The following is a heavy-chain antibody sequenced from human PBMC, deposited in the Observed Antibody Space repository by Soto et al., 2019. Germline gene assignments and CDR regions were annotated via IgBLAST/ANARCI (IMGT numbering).Heavy chain of an antibody. CDR2: TGLNGRTT. Sequence: EVHLLESGGGLVQPGGSLRLSCAASGFTFSMSAMSWVRQAPGKGLEWVSTTGLNGRTTYYADYVKGRFTVSRDNSKKALHLQMNSLRAEDTAVYYCATVHSTSRSFDYWGQGTLVTVSS. D-gene: IGHD2-2*01. V-gene: IGHV3-23*01. CDR3: ATVHSTSRSFDY. J-gene: IGHJ4*02. CDR1: GFTFSMSA.